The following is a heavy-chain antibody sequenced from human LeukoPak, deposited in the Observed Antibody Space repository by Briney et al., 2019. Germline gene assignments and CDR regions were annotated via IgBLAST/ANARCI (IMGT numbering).Heavy chain of an antibody. CDR2: INPNSGNT. CDR3: AREGAAAEDVNWFDP. CDR1: GYIFTGYY. V-gene: IGHV1-2*02. D-gene: IGHD6-25*01. Sequence: ASVKVSCKASGYIFTGYYMHWVRQAPGQGLEWMGWINPNSGNTHYAQKFQDRVTMTRDTSISTAYMELNSLRSDDTAVYYCAREGAAAEDVNWFDPWGQGTLVTVSS. J-gene: IGHJ5*02.